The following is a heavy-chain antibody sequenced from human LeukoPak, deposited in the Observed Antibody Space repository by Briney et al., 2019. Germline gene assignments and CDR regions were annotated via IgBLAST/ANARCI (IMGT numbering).Heavy chain of an antibody. J-gene: IGHJ4*02. CDR2: IYSGGST. Sequence: GGSLRLSCAASGFTVSSNYMSWVRQAPGKGLEWVSVIYSGGSTYYADSVKGRFTISRDNSKNTLYLQMNSLRAEDTAVYYCARSASYYDSSGYFYWGQGTLVTVSS. V-gene: IGHV3-66*01. CDR3: ARSASYYDSSGYFY. D-gene: IGHD3-22*01. CDR1: GFTVSSNY.